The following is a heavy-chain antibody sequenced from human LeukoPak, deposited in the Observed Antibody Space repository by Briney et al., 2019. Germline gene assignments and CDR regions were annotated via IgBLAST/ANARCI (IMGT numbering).Heavy chain of an antibody. CDR3: AKDETGY. D-gene: IGHD1-1*01. CDR2: IRCDGSNK. J-gene: IGHJ4*02. V-gene: IGHV3-30*02. Sequence: GGSLRLSCAASGFTFSSYGMHWVRQAPGRGLEWVAFIRCDGSNKYYADSVKGRFTISRDNSKNTLYLQMNSLRAEDTAVYYCAKDETGYWGQGTLVTVSS. CDR1: GFTFSSYG.